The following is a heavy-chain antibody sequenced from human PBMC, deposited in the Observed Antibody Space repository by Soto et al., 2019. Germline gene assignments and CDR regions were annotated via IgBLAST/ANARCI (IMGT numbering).Heavy chain of an antibody. CDR1: GGSFSGYY. V-gene: IGHV4-34*01. J-gene: IGHJ6*02. D-gene: IGHD2-8*01. Sequence: LSLTCAVYGGSFSGYYWSWIRQPPGKGLEWIGEINHSGSTNYNPSLKSRVTISVDTSKNQFSLKLSSVTAADTAVYYCARGPGYCTNGVCYMLVRYGMDVWGQGTTVTVSS. CDR2: INHSGST. CDR3: ARGPGYCTNGVCYMLVRYGMDV.